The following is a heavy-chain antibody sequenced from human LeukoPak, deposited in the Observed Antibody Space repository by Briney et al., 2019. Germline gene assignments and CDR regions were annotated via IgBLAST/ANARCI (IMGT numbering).Heavy chain of an antibody. CDR1: GFTFSSYG. J-gene: IGHJ4*02. D-gene: IGHD6-13*01. Sequence: PGGSLRLSCAASGFTFSSYGMHWVRQAPGKGLEWVANIKGDGSEKYYVDSVKGRFTISRDSAKNSLFLQMNSLRAEDTAVYYCASERPSSSWYDYWGQGTLVTVSS. CDR3: ASERPSSSWYDY. V-gene: IGHV3-7*01. CDR2: IKGDGSEK.